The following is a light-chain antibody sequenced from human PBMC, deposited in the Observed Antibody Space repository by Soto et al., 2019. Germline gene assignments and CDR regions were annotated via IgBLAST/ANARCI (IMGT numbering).Light chain of an antibody. CDR3: QRTYSIPA. CDR1: EKISNY. CDR2: AAS. Sequence: DIQMTQSPSSLSASVGDRVTITCRASEKISNYLNWYQQKPGKAPKLLISAASSLQTGVPSRFSGSGSGTDFTLTISSLQPEDLAPYYCQRTYSIPALGQGTKVDIK. V-gene: IGKV1-39*01. J-gene: IGKJ1*01.